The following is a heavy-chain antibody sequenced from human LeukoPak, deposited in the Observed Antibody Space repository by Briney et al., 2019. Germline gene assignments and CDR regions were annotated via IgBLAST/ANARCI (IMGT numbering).Heavy chain of an antibody. J-gene: IGHJ4*02. CDR2: INHSGST. D-gene: IGHD1-1*01. CDR3: ARAGRPYDGLDY. Sequence: PSETLSFTCAVYGGSFSGYYWSWIRQPPGKGLEWIGEINHSGSTNYNPSLKSRVTISVDTSKNQFSLKLSSVTAADTAVYYCARAGRPYDGLDYWGQGTLVTVSS. CDR1: GGSFSGYY. V-gene: IGHV4-34*01.